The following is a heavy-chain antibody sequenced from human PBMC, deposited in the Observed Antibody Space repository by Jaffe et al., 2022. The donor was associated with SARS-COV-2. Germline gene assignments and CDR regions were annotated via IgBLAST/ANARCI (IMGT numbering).Heavy chain of an antibody. V-gene: IGHV3-9*01. CDR1: GFTFDDYA. CDR2: ISWNSGSI. J-gene: IGHJ6*02. CDR3: AKDFGDCGGDCSYYYYYGMDV. D-gene: IGHD2-21*02. Sequence: EVQLVESGGGLVQPGRSLRLSCAASGFTFDDYAMHWVRQAPGKGLEWVSGISWNSGSIGYADSVKGRFTISRDNAKNSLYLQMNSLRAEDTALYYCAKDFGDCGGDCSYYYYYGMDVWGQGTTVTVSS.